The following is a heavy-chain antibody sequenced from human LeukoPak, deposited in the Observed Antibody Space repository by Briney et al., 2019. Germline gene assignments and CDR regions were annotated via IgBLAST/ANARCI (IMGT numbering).Heavy chain of an antibody. CDR2: IYPGDSDI. Sequence: GESLKISCKGSGYSVTSYWIGWVRQKPGKGLEWMGVIYPGDSDIRYSPLFQGQVIISADKSIRTAYLQWNNLKASDTAMYYCERPPDGYCSGAGCSFEYWGQGTLLTVSS. CDR3: ERPPDGYCSGAGCSFEY. CDR1: GYSVTSYW. J-gene: IGHJ4*02. D-gene: IGHD2-15*01. V-gene: IGHV5-51*01.